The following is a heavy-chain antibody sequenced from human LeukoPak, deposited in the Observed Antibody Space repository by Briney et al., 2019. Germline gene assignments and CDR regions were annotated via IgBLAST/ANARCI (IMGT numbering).Heavy chain of an antibody. J-gene: IGHJ4*02. CDR2: INHSGST. CDR3: ARASITIFGVVIIPTYFDY. V-gene: IGHV4-34*01. Sequence: PSETPSLTCAVYGGSFSGYYWSWIRQPPGKGLEWIGEINHSGSTNYNPSLKSRVTISVDTSKNQFSLKLSSVTAADTAVYYCARASITIFGVVIIPTYFDYWGQGTLVTVSS. D-gene: IGHD3-3*01. CDR1: GGSFSGYY.